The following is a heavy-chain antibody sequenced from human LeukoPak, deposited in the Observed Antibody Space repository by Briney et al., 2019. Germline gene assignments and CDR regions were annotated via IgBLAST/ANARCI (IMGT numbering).Heavy chain of an antibody. CDR3: ARGYSSSWYDLYYFDY. CDR2: IKQDGSEK. V-gene: IGHV3-7*04. D-gene: IGHD6-13*01. Sequence: GGSLRLSCAASGFTFSSYWMSWVRQAPGKGLEWVANIKQDGSEKYYVDSVKGRFTISRDNAKNSLYLQMNSLRAEDTAVYYCARGYSSSWYDLYYFDYWGQGTLVTVSS. CDR1: GFTFSSYW. J-gene: IGHJ4*02.